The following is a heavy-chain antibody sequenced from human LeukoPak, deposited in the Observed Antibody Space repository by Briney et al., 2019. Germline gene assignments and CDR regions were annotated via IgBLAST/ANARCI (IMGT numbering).Heavy chain of an antibody. V-gene: IGHV4-31*03. CDR2: IYYSGST. CDR1: GGSISSGGYY. CDR3: ASLSYSSSAPGGY. Sequence: PSETLSLTCTVSGGSISSGGYYWSWIRQHPGKGLEWIGYIYYSGSTYYNPSLKSRVNISVDTSKNQFSLKLSSVTAADTAVYYCASLSYSSSAPGGYWGQGTLVTVSS. J-gene: IGHJ4*02. D-gene: IGHD6-6*01.